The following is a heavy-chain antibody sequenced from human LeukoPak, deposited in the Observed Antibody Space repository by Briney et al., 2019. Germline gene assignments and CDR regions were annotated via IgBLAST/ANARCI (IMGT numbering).Heavy chain of an antibody. CDR2: IKQDGSEK. CDR1: GFTFSSYW. CDR3: ARVGARYCSSASCYFDY. J-gene: IGHJ4*02. V-gene: IGHV3-7*01. D-gene: IGHD2-2*01. Sequence: GGSLRLSCAASGFTFSSYWMSWVRQAPGKGLEWVANIKQDGSEKFYVDSVKGRFTISRDNAKNSLYLQMNSLRAEDTAVYYCARVGARYCSSASCYFDYWGQGTLVTVSS.